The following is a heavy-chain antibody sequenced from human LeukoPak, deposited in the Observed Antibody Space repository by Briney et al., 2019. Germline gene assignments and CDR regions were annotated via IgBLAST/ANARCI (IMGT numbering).Heavy chain of an antibody. CDR3: AKGLSISRLYWFDP. J-gene: IGHJ5*02. D-gene: IGHD3-3*02. Sequence: PGGSLRLSCAASGFTFSSYAMSWVRQAPGKGLEWVSAMSGSGGSTYYADSVKGRFTISRDNSKNTLYLQMNSLRAEDTAVYYCAKGLSISRLYWFDPWGQGTLVTVSS. CDR2: MSGSGGST. CDR1: GFTFSSYA. V-gene: IGHV3-23*01.